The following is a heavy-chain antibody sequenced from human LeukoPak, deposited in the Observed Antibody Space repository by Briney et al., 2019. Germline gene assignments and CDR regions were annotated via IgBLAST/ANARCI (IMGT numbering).Heavy chain of an antibody. V-gene: IGHV3-7*01. CDR3: ASFGISWRSSY. J-gene: IGHJ4*02. CDR1: GFTFRSHW. D-gene: IGHD2-21*01. Sequence: AGGSLRLSCEGSGFTFRSHWMSWVRQAPGKGLEWVANIHQYGGEKYYVDSVRGRFSISRDNAKNSLYLEMNSLRAEDTAVYYCASFGISWRSSYWGQGTLVTVSS. CDR2: IHQYGGEK.